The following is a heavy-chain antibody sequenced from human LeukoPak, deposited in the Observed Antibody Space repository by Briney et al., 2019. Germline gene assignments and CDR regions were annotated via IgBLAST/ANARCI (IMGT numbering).Heavy chain of an antibody. J-gene: IGHJ4*02. Sequence: SETLSLTCTVSGGSISSCYWCWIRKPPRQGMGWFGSIYSSGSTYSNPSLKGRVTISGDTLTNQFSLRLSSVTAADTAVYYCARSMTTVTVPDYWGQGTLVTVSS. CDR3: ARSMTTVTVPDY. V-gene: IGHV4-59*05. CDR2: IYSSGST. CDR1: GGSISSCY. D-gene: IGHD4-17*01.